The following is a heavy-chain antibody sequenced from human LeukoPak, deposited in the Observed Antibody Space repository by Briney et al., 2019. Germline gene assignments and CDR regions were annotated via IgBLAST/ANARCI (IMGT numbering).Heavy chain of an antibody. CDR1: GGSISSYY. CDR3: ARVSGWPTYNWFDP. CDR2: IYTSGST. J-gene: IGHJ5*02. D-gene: IGHD6-19*01. V-gene: IGHV4-4*07. Sequence: PSETLSLTCTVSGGSISSYYWSWIRQPAGKGLEWIGRIYTSGSTNYNPSLKSRVTMSVDTSKNQFSLKLSSVTAADTAAYYCARVSGWPTYNWFDPWGQGTLVTVSS.